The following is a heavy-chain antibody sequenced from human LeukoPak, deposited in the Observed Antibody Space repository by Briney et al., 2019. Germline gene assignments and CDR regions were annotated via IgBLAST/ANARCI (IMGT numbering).Heavy chain of an antibody. V-gene: IGHV4-59*01. CDR2: ISYTGSI. J-gene: IGHJ4*02. CDR3: ARLGIYGSGYLDD. Sequence: PSEALSLTCTVSGGSISSYYWSWIRQPPGRGLEWIGYISYTGSINYNPSLKSRVVMSADASKNDFSLRLSSVTAADTAVYFCARLGIYGSGYLDDWGQGTLVTVSS. CDR1: GGSISSYY. D-gene: IGHD3-3*02.